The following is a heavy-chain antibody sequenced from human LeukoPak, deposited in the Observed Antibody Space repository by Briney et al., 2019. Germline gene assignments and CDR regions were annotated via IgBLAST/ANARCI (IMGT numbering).Heavy chain of an antibody. D-gene: IGHD5-24*01. CDR2: ISPSGDRT. Sequence: ASVTVSYKASGHTFTNYYMHWVRQAPGQGLEWMGMISPSGDRTTYAQRFQGRVTMTRDTSTSTLYMDLSSLRSDDTAVFYCARGDGYNWFAYWGQGTLVTVSS. V-gene: IGHV1-46*01. J-gene: IGHJ5*01. CDR1: GHTFTNYY. CDR3: ARGDGYNWFAY.